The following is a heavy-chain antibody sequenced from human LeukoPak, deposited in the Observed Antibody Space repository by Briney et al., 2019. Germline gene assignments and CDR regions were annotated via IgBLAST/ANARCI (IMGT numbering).Heavy chain of an antibody. CDR2: ISWNSGSI. CDR3: ARDSVSYGDEPAFDI. CDR1: GFTFSSYA. D-gene: IGHD4-17*01. Sequence: PGGSLRLSCAASGFTFSSYAMSWVRQAPGKGLEWVSGISWNSGSIGYADSVKGRFTISRDNAKNSLYPQMNSLRAEDTAVYYCARDSVSYGDEPAFDIWGQGTMVTVSS. V-gene: IGHV3-20*04. J-gene: IGHJ3*02.